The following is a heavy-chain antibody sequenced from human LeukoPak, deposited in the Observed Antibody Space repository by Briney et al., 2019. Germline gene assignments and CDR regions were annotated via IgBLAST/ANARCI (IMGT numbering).Heavy chain of an antibody. CDR1: GGTFSSYA. CDR3: ARAGFGTTVTSPLDY. D-gene: IGHD4-11*01. CDR2: IIPIFGTA. J-gene: IGHJ4*02. V-gene: IGHV1-69*13. Sequence: SVKVSCKASGGTFSSYAISWVRQAPGQGLEWMGGIIPIFGTANYAQKFQGRVTITADESTSTAYMELSSLRSEDTAVYYCARAGFGTTVTSPLDYWGQGTLVTVSS.